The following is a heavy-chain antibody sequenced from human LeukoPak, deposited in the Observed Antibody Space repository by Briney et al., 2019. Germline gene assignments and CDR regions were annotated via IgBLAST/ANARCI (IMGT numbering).Heavy chain of an antibody. CDR2: IYYSGST. Sequence: SQTLSLTCTVSGGSISSGGYYWSWIRQHPGKGLEWIGYIYYSGSTYYNPSLKSRVTISVDTPKNQFSLKLSSVTAADTAVYYCARSSSWYYNWFDPWGQGTLVTVSS. V-gene: IGHV4-31*03. D-gene: IGHD6-13*01. J-gene: IGHJ5*02. CDR1: GGSISSGGYY. CDR3: ARSSSWYYNWFDP.